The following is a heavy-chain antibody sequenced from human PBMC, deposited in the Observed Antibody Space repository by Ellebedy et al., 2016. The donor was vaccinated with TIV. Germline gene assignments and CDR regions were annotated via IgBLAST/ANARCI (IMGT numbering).Heavy chain of an antibody. CDR1: GFTFSDHY. D-gene: IGHD3-16*01. V-gene: IGHV3-72*01. CDR3: VRYVAAFDI. J-gene: IGHJ3*02. Sequence: GGSLRLSCAASGFTFSDHYVDWVRQAPGKGLEWLGRSRNKGQNYITEYAASVRGRFTISRDDSKSSLSLQMNSLRAEDTAVYYCVRYVAAFDIWGQGTMVTVSS. CDR2: SRNKGQNYIT.